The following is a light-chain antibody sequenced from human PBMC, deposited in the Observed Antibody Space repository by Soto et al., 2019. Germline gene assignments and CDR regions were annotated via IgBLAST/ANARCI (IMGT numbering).Light chain of an antibody. CDR1: QSISSW. CDR2: DAS. CDR3: QQYNSYSAPYT. Sequence: DIQMTQSPSTLSASVGDRVTITCRASQSISSWLAWYQQKPGKAPKLLIYDASSLASGVPSRFSGSGSGTEFTLTISSLQPDDFATYYCQQYNSYSAPYTFGQGTKLEIK. V-gene: IGKV1-5*01. J-gene: IGKJ2*01.